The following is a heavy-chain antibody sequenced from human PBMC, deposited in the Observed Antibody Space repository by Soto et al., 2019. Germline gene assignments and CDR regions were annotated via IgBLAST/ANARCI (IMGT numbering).Heavy chain of an antibody. V-gene: IGHV4-30-4*01. D-gene: IGHD2-2*01. Sequence: LSLTCTVSGGSISSGDYYWSWIRQPPGKGLEWIGYIYYSGSTYYNPSLKSRVTISVDTSKNQFSLKLSSVTAADTAVYYCARVLVLVPAAYDYWGQGTLVTVSS. J-gene: IGHJ4*02. CDR3: ARVLVLVPAAYDY. CDR1: GGSISSGDYY. CDR2: IYYSGST.